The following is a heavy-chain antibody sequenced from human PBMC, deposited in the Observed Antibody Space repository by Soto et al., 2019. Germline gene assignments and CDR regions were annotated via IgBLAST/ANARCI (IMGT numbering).Heavy chain of an antibody. CDR3: ARGRYGDY. CDR1: GYGFTTYG. J-gene: IGHJ4*02. CDR2: ISAHNGNT. Sequence: QVHLVQSGAEVKKPGASVKVSCKGSGYGFTTYGITWVRQAPGQGLEWMTWISAHNGNTNYAQKLPGRVTVTRDTSTSTAYMELISLRSDETAVYYCARGRYGDYWGQGAVVTVSS. D-gene: IGHD1-1*01. V-gene: IGHV1-18*01.